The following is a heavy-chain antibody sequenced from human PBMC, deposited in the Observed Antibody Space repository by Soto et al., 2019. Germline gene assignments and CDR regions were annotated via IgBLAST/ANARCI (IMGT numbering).Heavy chain of an antibody. J-gene: IGHJ6*02. CDR1: GFTLNSYG. CDR3: ARTRSAWSDFHYYSLDV. D-gene: IGHD1-26*01. CDR2: ISYDSTKT. V-gene: IGHV3-30*03. Sequence: GGSLRLSCAASGFTLNSYGMHWVRQGPGNGLEWVAFISYDSTKTYYADSVKGRFTISRDNSNSALYVQMNSLTGEDTAVYYCARTRSAWSDFHYYSLDVWGQGTTVTVS.